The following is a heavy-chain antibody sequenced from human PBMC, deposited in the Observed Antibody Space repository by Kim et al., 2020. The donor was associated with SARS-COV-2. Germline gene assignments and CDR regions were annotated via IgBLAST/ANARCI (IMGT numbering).Heavy chain of an antibody. Sequence: YSRPSLKSRVTILMDTYKDQFSLKLSSVTAADMAIYYCARLTTYGGYYFDSWGQGTRVAVSS. J-gene: IGHJ4*02. CDR3: ARLTTYGGYYFDS. D-gene: IGHD3-3*01. V-gene: IGHV4-39*01.